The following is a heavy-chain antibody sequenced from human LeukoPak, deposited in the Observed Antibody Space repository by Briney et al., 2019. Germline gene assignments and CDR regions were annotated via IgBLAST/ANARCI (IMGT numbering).Heavy chain of an antibody. CDR2: ISGSGGST. CDR1: GFTFSSYA. D-gene: IGHD4-17*01. CDR3: AKDGDYGTQNFDY. Sequence: PGGSLRLSCAASGFTFSSYAMSWVRQAPGKGLKWVSAISGSGGSTYYADSVKGRFTISRDNSKNTLYLQMNSLRAEDTAVYYCAKDGDYGTQNFDYWGQGTLVTVSS. J-gene: IGHJ4*02. V-gene: IGHV3-23*01.